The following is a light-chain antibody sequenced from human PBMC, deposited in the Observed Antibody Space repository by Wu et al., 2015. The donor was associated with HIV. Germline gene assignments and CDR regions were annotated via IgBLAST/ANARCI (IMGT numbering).Light chain of an antibody. CDR3: QQLNSFPLT. CDR1: QDISTY. CDR2: DAS. J-gene: IGKJ5*01. Sequence: DRVSIDLPASQDISTYLAWYQQATGKAPRVLIYDASTLQSGVSSRFSGSGSGADFTLTISGLQREDFAVYFCQQLNSFPLTFGQGSRLEI. V-gene: IGKV1-12*01.